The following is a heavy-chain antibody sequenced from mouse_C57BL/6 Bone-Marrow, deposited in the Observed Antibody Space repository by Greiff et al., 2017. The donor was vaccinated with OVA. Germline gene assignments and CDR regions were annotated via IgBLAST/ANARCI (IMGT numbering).Heavy chain of an antibody. CDR1: GYTFTSYW. V-gene: IGHV1-5*01. CDR3: TRRGLLRHYGYAMDY. Sequence: EVQLQQSGTVLARPGASVKMSCKTSGYTFTSYWMHWVKQRPGQGLEWIGAIYPGNSDTSYNQKFKGKAKLTAVTSASTAYMELSSLTNEDSAVYYCTRRGLLRHYGYAMDYWGQGTSVTVSS. J-gene: IGHJ4*01. D-gene: IGHD1-1*01. CDR2: IYPGNSDT.